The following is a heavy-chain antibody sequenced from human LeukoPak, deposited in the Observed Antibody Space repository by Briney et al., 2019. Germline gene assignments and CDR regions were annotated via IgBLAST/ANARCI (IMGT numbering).Heavy chain of an antibody. Sequence: SGPALVKPTQTLTLTCNFSGFSLSTSGMCVSWIRQPPGRALEWLARIDWDDDKYYSTSLKSRLSISKDTSKNQVVLTMTNMDPVDTATYYRARGRRGVDFWGQGTLVTVSS. J-gene: IGHJ4*02. V-gene: IGHV2-70*11. CDR1: GFSLSTSGMC. D-gene: IGHD6-25*01. CDR2: IDWDDDK. CDR3: ARGRRGVDF.